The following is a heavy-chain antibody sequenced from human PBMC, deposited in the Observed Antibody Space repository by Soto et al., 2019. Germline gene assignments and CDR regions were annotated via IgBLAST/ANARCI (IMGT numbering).Heavy chain of an antibody. CDR1: GGSFSGYY. D-gene: IGHD3-3*01. CDR3: ARRYYDFWSGYYTPAWFDS. Sequence: SETLSLTCAVYGGSFSGYYWSWIRQPPGKGLEWIGEINHSGSTNYNPSLKSRVTISVDTSKNQFSLKLSSVTAADTAVYYCARRYYDFWSGYYTPAWFDSSGQGTLLTLST. CDR2: INHSGST. J-gene: IGHJ5*01. V-gene: IGHV4-34*01.